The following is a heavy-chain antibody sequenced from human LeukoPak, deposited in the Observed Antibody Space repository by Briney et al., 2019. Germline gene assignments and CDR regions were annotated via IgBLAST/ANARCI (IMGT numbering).Heavy chain of an antibody. Sequence: PGGSLRLSCAASGFTFSSYAMSWVRQAPGKGLEWVSAISGSGGSTFYSDSVKGRFTISRDNAKNTLYLQMNSLRAEDTAVYYCARLYSSGWLNWFDPWGQGTLVTVSS. CDR1: GFTFSSYA. V-gene: IGHV3-23*01. CDR3: ARLYSSGWLNWFDP. CDR2: ISGSGGST. J-gene: IGHJ5*02. D-gene: IGHD6-19*01.